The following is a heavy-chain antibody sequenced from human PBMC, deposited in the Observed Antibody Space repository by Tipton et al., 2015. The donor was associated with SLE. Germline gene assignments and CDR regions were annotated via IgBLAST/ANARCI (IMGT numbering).Heavy chain of an antibody. J-gene: IGHJ4*02. Sequence: TLSLTCTVSGGSSSSTSYYCNWIRQPAGKGLEWVGRVYTTGVTNYNPSLKSRVTMSVDTSKNQFSLKLSSVTAADTAVYYCASWAPGYYYDNWGQGTLVTVSS. CDR1: GGSSSSTSYY. V-gene: IGHV4-61*02. CDR2: VYTTGVT. CDR3: ASWAPGYYYDN. D-gene: IGHD3-22*01.